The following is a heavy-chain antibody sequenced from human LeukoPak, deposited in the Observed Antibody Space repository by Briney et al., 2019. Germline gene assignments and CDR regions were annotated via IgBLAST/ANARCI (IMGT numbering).Heavy chain of an antibody. Sequence: SQTLSLTCTVAGGAISSGDYYWSWIRQPPGKGLEWIGYIYYSGSTYYNPSLKSRVTISVDTSKNQFSLKLSSVTAADTAVYYCAGRQRGLFDYWGQGTLVTVSS. CDR3: AGRQRGLFDY. CDR2: IYYSGST. J-gene: IGHJ4*02. CDR1: GGAISSGDYY. D-gene: IGHD5-18*01. V-gene: IGHV4-30-4*01.